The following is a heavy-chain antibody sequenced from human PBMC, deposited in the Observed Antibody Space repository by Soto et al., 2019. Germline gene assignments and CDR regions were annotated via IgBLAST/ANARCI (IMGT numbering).Heavy chain of an antibody. CDR2: IDPSDSYT. D-gene: IGHD6-19*01. CDR3: ARAYSSGWYAGVYWFDY. J-gene: IGHJ5*01. V-gene: IGHV5-10-1*01. Sequence: PGESLKISCKGSGYSFTSYWISWVRQMPGKGLEWMGRIDPSDSYTNYSPSFQGHVTISADKSISTAYLQWSSLKASDTAMYYCARAYSSGWYAGVYWFDYWGQGTLVTVSS. CDR1: GYSFTSYW.